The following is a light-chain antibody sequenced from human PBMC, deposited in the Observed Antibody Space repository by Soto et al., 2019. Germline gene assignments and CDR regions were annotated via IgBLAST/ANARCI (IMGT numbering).Light chain of an antibody. J-gene: IGKJ4*01. CDR2: PAS. Sequence: EIVLTQSPGTLSLSPGERATLSCRASQSLANNYLAWYQQKPGQAPRLLIYPASTRAAGIPDRFSGSGSGTDFTLTINTLAPEDFAVFYCQQYGTPPVTFGGGTKVEI. V-gene: IGKV3-20*01. CDR1: QSLANNY. CDR3: QQYGTPPVT.